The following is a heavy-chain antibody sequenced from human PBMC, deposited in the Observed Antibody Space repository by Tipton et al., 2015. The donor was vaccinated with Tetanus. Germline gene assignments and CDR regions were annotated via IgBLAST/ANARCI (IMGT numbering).Heavy chain of an antibody. CDR3: ARANYDSFKKGPFDS. D-gene: IGHD3-3*01. J-gene: IGHJ4*02. V-gene: IGHV4-59*01. CDR1: GGSFTNYY. Sequence: GLVKPSETLSLTCSVSGGSFTNYYWNWIRQSPGKRLEWIGNIFYSGDTTYNPSLQSRATIRLDTAKKQFSLRLRSVTAADTAVYYCARANYDSFKKGPFDSWGQGSLVIVSS. CDR2: IFYSGDT.